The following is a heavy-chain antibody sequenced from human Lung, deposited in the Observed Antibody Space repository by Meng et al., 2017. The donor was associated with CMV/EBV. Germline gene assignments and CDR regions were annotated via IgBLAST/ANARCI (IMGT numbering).Heavy chain of an antibody. Sequence: GESXKISCAASGFTFSGYAMHWVRQAPGKGLEWVAVISYDGSNKYYADSVKGRFTISRDNSKNTLYLQMNSLRVEDTAIYYCASGSGHDVVDSWGQGTVVTVSS. J-gene: IGHJ3*02. CDR3: ASGSGHDVVDS. V-gene: IGHV3-30*04. CDR1: GFTFSGYA. D-gene: IGHD6-19*01. CDR2: ISYDGSNK.